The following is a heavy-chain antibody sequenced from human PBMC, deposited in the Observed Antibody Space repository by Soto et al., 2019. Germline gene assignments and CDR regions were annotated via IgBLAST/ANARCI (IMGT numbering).Heavy chain of an antibody. J-gene: IGHJ5*02. Sequence: ASVKVSCKASGYTFTSYGMRWVRQAPGQRLEWMGWISACNGNTNYAQKLQGRVTITTDTSTSTAYMELRSLRSDDTAVYYCARDFLSGFLAYYDKNWFGPRGQRTLVTVSS. CDR2: ISACNGNT. V-gene: IGHV1-18*01. CDR1: GYTFTSYG. CDR3: ARDFLSGFLAYYDKNWFGP. D-gene: IGHD3-9*01.